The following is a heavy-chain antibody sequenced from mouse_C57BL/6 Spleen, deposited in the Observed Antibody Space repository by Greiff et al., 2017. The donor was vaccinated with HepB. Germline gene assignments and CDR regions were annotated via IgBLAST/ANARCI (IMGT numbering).Heavy chain of an antibody. CDR1: GYTFTSYW. D-gene: IGHD2-3*01. CDR2: IHPNSGST. V-gene: IGHV1-64*01. J-gene: IGHJ3*01. Sequence: QVQLQQPGAELVKPGASVKLSCKASGYTFTSYWMHWVKQRPGQGLEWIGMIHPNSGSTNYNEKFKSKATLTVDKSSSTAYMQLSSLTSEDSAVYYCASSYDGYAWFAYWGQGTLVTVSA. CDR3: ASSYDGYAWFAY.